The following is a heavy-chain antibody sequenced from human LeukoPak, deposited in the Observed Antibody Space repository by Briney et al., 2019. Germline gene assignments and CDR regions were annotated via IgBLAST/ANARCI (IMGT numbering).Heavy chain of an antibody. V-gene: IGHV3-23*01. CDR3: AKDPCPYCDNPYI. CDR2: ISNSGGTI. J-gene: IGHJ3*02. CDR1: GFTFNYYA. Sequence: GGSLRLSRAASGFTFNYYAMSWVRQAPGKGLEWVSTISNSGGTIYYADSVKGRFTVSRDNSKNTLYLQMSSLRAEDTAVYYCAKDPCPYCDNPYIWGRGTMVTVSS. D-gene: IGHD3-22*01.